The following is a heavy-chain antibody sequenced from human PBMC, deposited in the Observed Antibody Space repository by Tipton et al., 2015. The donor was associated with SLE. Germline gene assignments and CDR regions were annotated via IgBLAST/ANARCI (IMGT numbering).Heavy chain of an antibody. D-gene: IGHD2-8*02. J-gene: IGHJ2*01. CDR2: IYYSGST. Sequence: TLSLTCTVSGGSISSSSYYWGWIRQPPGKGLEWIGSIYYSGSTYYNPSLKSRVTISVDTSNNQFSLELTSVTAADTAVYYCARGYCTGGGCQLMSFDLWGRGALVTVSS. V-gene: IGHV4-39*07. CDR3: ARGYCTGGGCQLMSFDL. CDR1: GGSISSSSYY.